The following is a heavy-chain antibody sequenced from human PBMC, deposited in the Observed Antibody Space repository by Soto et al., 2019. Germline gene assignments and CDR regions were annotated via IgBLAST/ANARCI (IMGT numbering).Heavy chain of an antibody. J-gene: IGHJ4*02. D-gene: IGHD2-8*01. CDR2: ISYDGGNI. Sequence: QVQLVESGGGVVQPGRSLRLSCATSGFTFSNYGMNWIRQAPGKGLEWVAFISYDGGNIHFPDSVKGRFTISRDNPKNTLHLQMNRLRDDDTPVYYCATTECFATGLCSPGVFDYWGQGTLVTVSS. V-gene: IGHV3-30*03. CDR1: GFTFSNYG. CDR3: ATTECFATGLCSPGVFDY.